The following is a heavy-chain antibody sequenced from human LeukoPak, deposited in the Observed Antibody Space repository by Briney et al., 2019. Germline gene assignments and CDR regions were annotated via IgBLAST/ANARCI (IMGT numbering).Heavy chain of an antibody. Sequence: SETLSLTCTVSGGSISSYYWSWVRQPPGKGLEWIGYIYYSGSTNYNPSLKSRVTISVDTSKNQFSLKLSSVTAADTAVYYCAGRRGGYRIDYWGQGTLVTVSS. J-gene: IGHJ4*02. V-gene: IGHV4-59*08. CDR3: AGRRGGYRIDY. D-gene: IGHD1-1*01. CDR2: IYYSGST. CDR1: GGSISSYY.